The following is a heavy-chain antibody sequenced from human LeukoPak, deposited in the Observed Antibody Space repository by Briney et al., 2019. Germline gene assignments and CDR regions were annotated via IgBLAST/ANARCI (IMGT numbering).Heavy chain of an antibody. CDR2: IRFDGSNK. Sequence: GGSLRLSCAASGFTFRSYGMHWVRQAPGKGLEWVAFIRFDGSNKYSPDSVKGRFTISRDNSKNTLYLQMNSLRPEDTAVYYCAKDTVSADNRGWYGRVAVDSWGQGALVTVSS. J-gene: IGHJ4*02. CDR1: GFTFRSYG. CDR3: AKDTVSADNRGWYGRVAVDS. D-gene: IGHD6-19*01. V-gene: IGHV3-30*02.